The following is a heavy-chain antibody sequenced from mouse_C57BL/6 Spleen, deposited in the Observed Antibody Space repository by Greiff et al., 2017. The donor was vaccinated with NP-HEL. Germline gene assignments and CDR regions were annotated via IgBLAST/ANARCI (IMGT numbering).Heavy chain of an antibody. J-gene: IGHJ4*01. V-gene: IGHV2-5*01. Sequence: VKLMESGPGLVQPSQSLSITCTVSGFSLTSYGVHWVRQSPGKGLEWLGVIWRGGSTDYNAALMSRLSITKDNSKSQVFFKMNSLQADDTAIYYCAKNGQPNYAMDYWGQGTSVTVSS. D-gene: IGHD6-1*01. CDR3: AKNGQPNYAMDY. CDR2: IWRGGST. CDR1: GFSLTSYG.